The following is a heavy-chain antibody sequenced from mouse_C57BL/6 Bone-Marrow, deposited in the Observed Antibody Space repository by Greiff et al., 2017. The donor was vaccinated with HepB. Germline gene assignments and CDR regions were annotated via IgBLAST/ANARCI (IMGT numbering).Heavy chain of an antibody. Sequence: VQLQQSGAELARPGASVKLSCKASGYTFTSYGISWVKQRTGQGLEWIGEMYPRSGNTYYNEEFKGKATLTADKSSSTAYMELRSLTAEDSAVYFCARESATVALGDYWGQGTTLTVSS. CDR2: MYPRSGNT. J-gene: IGHJ2*01. D-gene: IGHD1-1*01. CDR3: ARESATVALGDY. V-gene: IGHV1-81*01. CDR1: GYTFTSYG.